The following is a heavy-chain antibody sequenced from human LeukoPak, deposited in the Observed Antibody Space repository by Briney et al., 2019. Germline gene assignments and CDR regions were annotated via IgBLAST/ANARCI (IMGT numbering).Heavy chain of an antibody. CDR2: ISYDGSNK. J-gene: IGHJ4*02. Sequence: GGSLRLSCAASGFTFSSYAMHWVRQAPGKGLEWVAVISYDGSNKYYADSVKGRFTISRDNSKNTLYLQMNSLRAEDTAVYYCARDDSSGYTMRQGFDYWGQGTLVTVSS. CDR3: ARDDSSGYTMRQGFDY. CDR1: GFTFSSYA. D-gene: IGHD3-22*01. V-gene: IGHV3-30*04.